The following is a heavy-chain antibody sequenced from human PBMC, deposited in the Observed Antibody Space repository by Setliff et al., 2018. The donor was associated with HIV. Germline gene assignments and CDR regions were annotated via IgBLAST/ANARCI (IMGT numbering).Heavy chain of an antibody. D-gene: IGHD3-22*01. CDR2: IVPIFGTT. CDR3: ARCMTMTGNWFDP. J-gene: IGHJ5*02. Sequence: ASVKVSCKVSGGTFRKYSMNWIRQAPGQGLEWMGGIVPIFGTTNYAQKFQGRVTMTRDTSISTAYMELSSLRSDDTAVYYCARCMTMTGNWFDPWGQGTLVTVSS. CDR1: GGTFRKYS. V-gene: IGHV1-2*02.